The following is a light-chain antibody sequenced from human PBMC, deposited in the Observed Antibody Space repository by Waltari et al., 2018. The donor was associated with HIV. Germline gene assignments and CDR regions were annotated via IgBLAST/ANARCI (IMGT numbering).Light chain of an antibody. CDR3: SSWDTRLNGWV. CDR1: KNYVPFHA. V-gene: IGLV10-54*04. J-gene: IGLJ3*02. Sequence: QAGLTQPPSVSNDLRPTAPLPCPGDKNYVPFHASASLKHHQGHPPKLLSYRGNNRPSGVPGRFSASTSGKTASLNITGLQADDEADYFCSSWDTRLNGWVFGGGTHLTVL. CDR2: RGN.